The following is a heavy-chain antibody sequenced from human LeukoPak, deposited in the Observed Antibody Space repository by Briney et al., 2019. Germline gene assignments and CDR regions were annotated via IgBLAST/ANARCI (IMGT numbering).Heavy chain of an antibody. D-gene: IGHD3-22*01. J-gene: IGHJ4*02. V-gene: IGHV4-59*08. CDR3: ARRRNTSGYLDY. Sequence: SETLFLTCTVSGDSMSGFYWSWIRQPPGKGPEWIGYIFYSGSTNYSPSLKSRVTISIDTSKSQFSLRLTSVTAADTAVYYCARRRNTSGYLDYWGQGTLVTVSS. CDR1: GDSMSGFY. CDR2: IFYSGST.